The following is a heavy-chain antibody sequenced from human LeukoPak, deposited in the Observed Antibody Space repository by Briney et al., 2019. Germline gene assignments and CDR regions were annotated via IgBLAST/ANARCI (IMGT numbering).Heavy chain of an antibody. Sequence: PGGSLRLSCAASGFTFDDYAMHWVRQAPGKGLEWVSGIRWNSGSIGYADSVKGRFTISRDIAKNSLYLQMNSLRAEDTALYYCAKAYEEYYGSGSYNGIDYWGQGTLVTVSS. CDR1: GFTFDDYA. CDR2: IRWNSGSI. J-gene: IGHJ4*02. CDR3: AKAYEEYYGSGSYNGIDY. V-gene: IGHV3-9*01. D-gene: IGHD3-10*01.